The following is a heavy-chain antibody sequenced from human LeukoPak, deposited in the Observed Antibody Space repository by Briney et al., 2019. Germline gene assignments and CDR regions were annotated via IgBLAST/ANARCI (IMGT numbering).Heavy chain of an antibody. Sequence: ASVKVSCKASGYTFTGYYMHWVRQARGQGLEWMGRINPNSGGTNYAQKFQGRVTMTRDTSISTAYMELSRLRSDDTAVYYCARDLPVVGTTHWGYWGQGTLVTVSS. J-gene: IGHJ4*02. V-gene: IGHV1-2*06. CDR1: GYTFTGYY. D-gene: IGHD7-27*01. CDR2: INPNSGGT. CDR3: ARDLPVVGTTHWGY.